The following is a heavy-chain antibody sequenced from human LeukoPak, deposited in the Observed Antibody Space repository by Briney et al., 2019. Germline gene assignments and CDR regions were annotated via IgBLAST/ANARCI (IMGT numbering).Heavy chain of an antibody. J-gene: IGHJ4*02. Sequence: GGSLRLSCAASGFTFSTYINWVRRAPGRGLEWVSYISSSGTFIYYADLVKGRFTVYRDNAMNLIFLRMHSLRVDDSAVYYCASGPGVSAAPLDYWGRGTLATVSS. CDR2: ISSSGTFI. V-gene: IGHV3-21*01. CDR1: GFTFSTYI. D-gene: IGHD2-2*01. CDR3: ASGPGVSAAPLDY.